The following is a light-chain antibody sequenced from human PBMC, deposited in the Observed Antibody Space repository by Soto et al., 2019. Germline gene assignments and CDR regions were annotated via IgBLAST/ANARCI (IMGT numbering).Light chain of an antibody. CDR1: QSVRSN. V-gene: IGKV3-15*01. CDR3: QQYNNWPET. J-gene: IGKJ1*01. CDR2: VAS. Sequence: EIVMTQSPATLSVSPGERATLSCRASQSVRSNLAWYQHKPGQAPRLLIYVASSRPAGVPARFSGSGSGTEFTLTISSLQSEDFAVYYCQQYNNWPETFGQGTKV.